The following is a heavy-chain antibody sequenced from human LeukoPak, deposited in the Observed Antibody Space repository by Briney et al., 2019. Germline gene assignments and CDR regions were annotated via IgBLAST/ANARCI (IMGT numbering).Heavy chain of an antibody. V-gene: IGHV4-4*09. Sequence: SETLSLTCTVSGGSISSYYWSWIRQPPGKGLEWIGYIYTSGSTNYNPSLKGRVTISVDTSKNQFSLKLSSVTAADTAVYYCARGSTIFGVVYYFDYWGQGTLVTVSS. CDR2: IYTSGST. D-gene: IGHD3-3*01. CDR3: ARGSTIFGVVYYFDY. J-gene: IGHJ4*02. CDR1: GGSISSYY.